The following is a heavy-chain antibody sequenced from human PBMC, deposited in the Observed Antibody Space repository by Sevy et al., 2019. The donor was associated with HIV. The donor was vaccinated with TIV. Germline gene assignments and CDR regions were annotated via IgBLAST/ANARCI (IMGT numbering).Heavy chain of an antibody. J-gene: IGHJ4*02. CDR2: IYHSGTT. CDR3: ARQVVVQAAIPPYYFHK. Sequence: SETLSLTCAVSGGSISSRNWWSWVRQSPGKGLEWIGDIYHSGTTNSNPSLKSRVTISVDKSKNQFSLKLRSLTAADTAVYYCARQVVVQAAIPPYYFHKWGQGTLVTVSS. D-gene: IGHD2-2*01. V-gene: IGHV4-4*02. CDR1: GGSISSRNW.